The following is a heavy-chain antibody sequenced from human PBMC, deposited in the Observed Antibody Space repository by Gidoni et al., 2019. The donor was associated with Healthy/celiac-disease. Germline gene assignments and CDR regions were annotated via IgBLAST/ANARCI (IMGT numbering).Heavy chain of an antibody. CDR2: INHIGRT. V-gene: IGHV4-34*01. D-gene: IGHD6-13*01. Sequence: QVQLQQWGAGLLKPSETLSLTCAAYGGSFSGYYWTWIRQPPGRGLEWIGEINHIGRTNYNPSLKSRVPISVDTSKNQFPRKLSSVTAADTAVYYWARGYSSPMDVWGKGTTVTVSS. CDR1: GGSFSGYY. J-gene: IGHJ6*03. CDR3: ARGYSSPMDV.